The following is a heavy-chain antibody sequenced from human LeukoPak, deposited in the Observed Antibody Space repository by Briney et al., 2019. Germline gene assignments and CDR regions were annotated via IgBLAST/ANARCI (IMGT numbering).Heavy chain of an antibody. CDR2: SDNGGMT. V-gene: IGHV3-64D*06. D-gene: IGHD6-19*01. Sequence: PGGSLRLSCSASGITFSSHAMHWVRQAPGKGLEYVSASDNGGMTFYADSVKGRFTISRDNSKNTLYLQVSSLRGEDTAVYYCYVSGWTEDIDNWGQGTLVTVSS. J-gene: IGHJ4*02. CDR1: GITFSSHA. CDR3: YVSGWTEDIDN.